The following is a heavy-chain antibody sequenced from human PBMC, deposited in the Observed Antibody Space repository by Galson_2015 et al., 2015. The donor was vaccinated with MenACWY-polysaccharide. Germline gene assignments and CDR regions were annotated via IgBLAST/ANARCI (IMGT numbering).Heavy chain of an antibody. D-gene: IGHD3-22*01. CDR1: GFTVSRNY. CDR2: IYRGGST. Sequence: SLRLSCAASGFTVSRNYMSWVRQAPGKGLEWVSLIYRGGSTFYADSVKGRFTISRDNSKNTLDLQMNSLRAEDTAVYYCASGPYYYDSSGPWGQGTLVIVTS. J-gene: IGHJ5*02. CDR3: ASGPYYYDSSGP. V-gene: IGHV3-66*01.